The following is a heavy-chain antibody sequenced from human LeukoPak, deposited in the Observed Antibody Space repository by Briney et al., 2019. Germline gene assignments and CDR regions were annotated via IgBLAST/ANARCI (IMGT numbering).Heavy chain of an antibody. Sequence: GGSLRLSCAASGFTFSSYAMCWVRQAPGKGLEWVSAISGGAGSTYYADSVKGRFTISRDNSKNTVYMQMNSLRAEDTAVYYCARDRGSGSSYFDYWGQGTLVTVSS. J-gene: IGHJ4*02. CDR1: GFTFSSYA. D-gene: IGHD1-26*01. CDR2: ISGGAGST. V-gene: IGHV3-23*01. CDR3: ARDRGSGSSYFDY.